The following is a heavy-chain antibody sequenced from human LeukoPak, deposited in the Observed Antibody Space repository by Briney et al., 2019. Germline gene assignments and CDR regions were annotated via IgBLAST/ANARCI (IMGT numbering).Heavy chain of an antibody. J-gene: IGHJ3*02. CDR3: ARGTGIVGATFAFDI. V-gene: IGHV4-4*07. CDR2: IYTSGST. D-gene: IGHD1-26*01. Sequence: SETLSLTCTVSGGSISSHYWSWIRQPAGKGLEWIGRIYTSGSTNYNPSLKSRVTMSVDTSKNQFSLKLSSVTAADTAVYYCARGTGIVGATFAFDIWGQGTMVTVSS. CDR1: GGSISSHY.